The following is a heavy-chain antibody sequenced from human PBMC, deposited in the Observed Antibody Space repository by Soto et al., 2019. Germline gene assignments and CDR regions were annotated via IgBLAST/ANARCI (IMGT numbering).Heavy chain of an antibody. CDR1: GFTFSSDG. CDR2: IWYDGSNK. V-gene: IGHV3-33*01. Sequence: PGGSLRLSCAASGFTFSSDGMHWVRQAPGKGLEWVAVIWYDGSNKYYADSVKGRFTISRDNSKNTLYLQMNSLRAEDTAVYYCARDKDYDYNWFDPWGQGTLVTVSS. D-gene: IGHD5-12*01. CDR3: ARDKDYDYNWFDP. J-gene: IGHJ5*02.